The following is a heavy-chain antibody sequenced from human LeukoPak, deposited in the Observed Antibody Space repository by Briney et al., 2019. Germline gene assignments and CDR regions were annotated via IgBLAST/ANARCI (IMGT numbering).Heavy chain of an antibody. V-gene: IGHV3-23*01. D-gene: IGHD1-1*01. J-gene: IGHJ5*02. CDR3: VRGWQQLGS. Sequence: GGSLRLSCAASGFTFSSSAMTWVRQAPGKGLEWVSSLTGGSDNSEHADSVKGRFSISRDNSKNMLYLQMNSLTAEDTAVYYCVRGWQQLGSWGRGTLVTVSS. CDR2: LTGGSDNS. CDR1: GFTFSSSA.